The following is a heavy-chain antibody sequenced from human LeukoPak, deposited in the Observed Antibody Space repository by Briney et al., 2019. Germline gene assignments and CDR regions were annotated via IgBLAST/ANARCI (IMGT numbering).Heavy chain of an antibody. D-gene: IGHD3-3*01. V-gene: IGHV3-30*03. CDR3: ATYYDFWSGYYPFDY. J-gene: IGHJ4*02. Sequence: PGRSLRLSCAASGFTFSSYGMHWVRQAPGKGLEWVAVISYDGSNKYYADSVKGRFTISRDNSKNTLYLQMNSLRAEDTAVYYCATYYDFWSGYYPFDYWGQGTLVTVSS. CDR1: GFTFSSYG. CDR2: ISYDGSNK.